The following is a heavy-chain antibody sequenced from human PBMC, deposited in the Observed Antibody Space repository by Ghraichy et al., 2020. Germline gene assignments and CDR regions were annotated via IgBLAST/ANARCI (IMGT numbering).Heavy chain of an antibody. CDR1: GGSISSYY. CDR2: IYTSGST. D-gene: IGHD3-10*01. V-gene: IGHV4-4*07. CDR3: ARDPHNYGSGL. J-gene: IGHJ4*02. Sequence: SETLSLTCTVSGGSISSYYWSWIRQPAGKGLECIGRIYTSGSTNNNPSLKSRVTMSVDTSKNQFPLKLSSVTAADTPVYYWARDPHNYGSGLWGQGTLVTVSS.